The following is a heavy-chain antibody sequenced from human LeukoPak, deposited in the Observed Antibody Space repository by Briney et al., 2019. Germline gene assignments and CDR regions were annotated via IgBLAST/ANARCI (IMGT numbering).Heavy chain of an antibody. CDR1: GFTFSSYG. CDR2: ISYDGSNE. Sequence: GGSLRLSCAASGFTFSSYGMHWVRQAPGKGLEWVAVISYDGSNEYYADSVKGRFTISRDNSKNTLYLQMNSLRAEDTAVYYCAKDQVGIQLWLPEDYYYGMDVWGQGTTVTVSS. V-gene: IGHV3-30*18. CDR3: AKDQVGIQLWLPEDYYYGMDV. J-gene: IGHJ6*02. D-gene: IGHD5-18*01.